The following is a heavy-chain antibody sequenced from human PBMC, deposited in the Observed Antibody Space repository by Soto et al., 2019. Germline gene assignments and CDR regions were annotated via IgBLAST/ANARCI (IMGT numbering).Heavy chain of an antibody. V-gene: IGHV4-30-4*01. CDR3: ARDRAKWKDYYYYGMDV. CDR2: IYYSGST. D-gene: IGHD1-20*01. J-gene: IGHJ6*02. Sequence: PSETLSLTCTVSGGSISSGDDFWTWIRQPPGKGLEWIGYIYYSGSTYYNPSLKGRLTMSVDTSKNQFSLKLSSVTAADTAVYYCARDRAKWKDYYYYGMDVWDQGTTVTVSS. CDR1: GGSISSGDDF.